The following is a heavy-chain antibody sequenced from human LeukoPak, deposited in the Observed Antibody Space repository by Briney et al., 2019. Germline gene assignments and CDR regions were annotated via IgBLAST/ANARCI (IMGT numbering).Heavy chain of an antibody. V-gene: IGHV3-7*02. CDR2: IDRYANEI. D-gene: IGHD4-11*01. J-gene: IGHJ1*01. CDR1: GFRFTTYW. Sequence: VGALRLSCAASGFRFTTYWLSGVRQAPGRGLEWVASIDRYANEIYHVESGKGRFTISRDNAKNPLYLLMDSLRGQDTAVYYCARFETKVTTDEFWGQGTLVTVSS. CDR3: ARFETKVTTDEF.